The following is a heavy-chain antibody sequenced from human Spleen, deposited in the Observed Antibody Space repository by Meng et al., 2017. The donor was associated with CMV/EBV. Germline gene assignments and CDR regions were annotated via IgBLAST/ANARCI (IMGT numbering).Heavy chain of an antibody. CDR1: GFTFSSYA. CDR2: ISASGPTK. Sequence: GESLKISCAASGFTFSSYAMSWVRQAPGKGLEWVAYISASGPTKYYADSVRGRFAISRDNAKNSLYLQMNNLRAEDTAVYYCARDRAGRGGLDYWGQGTLVTVSS. V-gene: IGHV3-48*01. CDR3: ARDRAGRGGLDY. J-gene: IGHJ4*02. D-gene: IGHD3-16*01.